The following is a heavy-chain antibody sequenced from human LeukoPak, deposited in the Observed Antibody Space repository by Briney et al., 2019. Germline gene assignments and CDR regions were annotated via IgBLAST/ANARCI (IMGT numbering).Heavy chain of an antibody. Sequence: SETLSLTCTVSGGSISSYYWSWIRQPPGKGLEWIGYIYYSGSTNYNPSLKSRVTISVDTSKNQFSLKLSSVTAAATAVYYCARVVVRNWFDPWGQGTLVTVSS. CDR1: GGSISSYY. CDR3: ARVVVRNWFDP. V-gene: IGHV4-59*01. CDR2: IYYSGST. D-gene: IGHD6-6*01. J-gene: IGHJ5*02.